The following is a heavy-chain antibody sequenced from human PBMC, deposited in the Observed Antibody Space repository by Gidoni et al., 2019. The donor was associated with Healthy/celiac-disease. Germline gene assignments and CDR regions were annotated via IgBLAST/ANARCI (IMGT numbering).Heavy chain of an antibody. CDR3: ARGSRISSWEYEYFQH. CDR1: GYSFTRYW. J-gene: IGHJ1*01. Sequence: EVQLVQSGAEVKKPGESLKISCKGSGYSFTRYWIGWVRQMPGKGLEWMGIIYPGDSDTRYSPSFQGQVTISADKSISTAYLQWSSLKASDTAMYYCARGSRISSWEYEYFQHWGQGTLVTVSS. V-gene: IGHV5-51*01. D-gene: IGHD6-13*01. CDR2: IYPGDSDT.